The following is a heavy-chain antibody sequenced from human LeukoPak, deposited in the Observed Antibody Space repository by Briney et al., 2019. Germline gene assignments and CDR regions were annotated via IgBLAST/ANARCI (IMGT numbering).Heavy chain of an antibody. V-gene: IGHV3-33*06. CDR2: IWYDGSNK. CDR3: AKDTGLVGATRYYFDY. D-gene: IGHD1-26*01. CDR1: GFTFSSYG. J-gene: IGHJ4*02. Sequence: GRSLRLSCAASGFTFSSYGMHWVRQAPGKGLEWVAVIWYDGSNKYYADSVKGRFTISRDNSRNTLYLQMNSLRVEDTAVYYCAKDTGLVGATRYYFDYWGQGTLVTVSS.